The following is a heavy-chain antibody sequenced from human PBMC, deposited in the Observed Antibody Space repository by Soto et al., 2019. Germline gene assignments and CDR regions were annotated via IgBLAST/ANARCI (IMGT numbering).Heavy chain of an antibody. CDR1: GFTFSNYV. D-gene: IGHD3-10*01. J-gene: IGHJ3*02. Sequence: PGGSLRLSCAASGFTFSNYVVHWVRQAPGKGLEWVAVIWYDGSSEYYTESVKGRFTISRDNSKNTLYLQMNSLRAEDTAVYYCARVPGSGTYYDNRIANDAFDIWGQGTMVTVSS. V-gene: IGHV3-33*01. CDR3: ARVPGSGTYYDNRIANDAFDI. CDR2: IWYDGSSE.